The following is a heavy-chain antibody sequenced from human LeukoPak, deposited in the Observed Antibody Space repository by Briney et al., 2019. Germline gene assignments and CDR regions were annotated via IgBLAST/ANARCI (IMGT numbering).Heavy chain of an antibody. CDR2: IEHDGSEK. CDR1: GFTLSSSW. J-gene: IGHJ5*02. D-gene: IGHD3-10*01. V-gene: IGHV3-7*01. CDR3: ARSRGLAP. Sequence: GRSLRLSCAASGFTLSSSWMTWVRQAPGKGLEWVANIEHDGSEKYYVDSVKGRFTISRDNAKNSLYLQMNSLRAEDTAVYYCARSRGLAPWGQGTLVTVSS.